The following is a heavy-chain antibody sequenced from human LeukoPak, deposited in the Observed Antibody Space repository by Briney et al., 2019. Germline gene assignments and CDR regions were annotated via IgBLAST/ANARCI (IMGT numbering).Heavy chain of an antibody. J-gene: IGHJ4*02. D-gene: IGHD6-19*01. Sequence: NTSETLSLTCAVYGGSFSGYYWSWIRQPPGKGLEWIGYIYFSGTTNYNPSLKSRVSISVDTSKNQFSLKLSSVTAADTAVYYCARGGWSLDFWGQGTLVTVSS. CDR2: IYFSGTT. V-gene: IGHV4-59*01. CDR3: ARGGWSLDF. CDR1: GGSFSGYY.